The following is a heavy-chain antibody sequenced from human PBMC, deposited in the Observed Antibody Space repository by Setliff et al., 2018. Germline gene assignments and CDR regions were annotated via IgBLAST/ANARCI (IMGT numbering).Heavy chain of an antibody. CDR2: IYHSGRT. D-gene: IGHD2-15*01. V-gene: IGHV4-4*02. Sequence: SETLSLTCAVSGVSINSLNWWSWVRQPPGKGLEWIGEIYHSGRTNYNPSLKSRVTISVDKSKNQFPLKLSSVTAADTAVYYCARERRGGGSPAIPINWFDPWGQGTLVTVSS. CDR3: ARERRGGGSPAIPINWFDP. CDR1: GVSINSLNW. J-gene: IGHJ5*02.